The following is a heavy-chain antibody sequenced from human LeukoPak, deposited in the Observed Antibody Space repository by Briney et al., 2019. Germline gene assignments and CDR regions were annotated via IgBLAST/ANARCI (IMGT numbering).Heavy chain of an antibody. CDR1: GFTFSNAW. CDR3: TNLYNRAWSSTGA. CDR2: IKSKTDGETT. V-gene: IGHV3-15*01. Sequence: PGGSLRLSCAASGFTFSNAWMSWVRQAPGKGLEWVGRIKSKTDGETTDYAATVKGRFTISSDDSKNTLYLHLNSPKTEDTAVYYFTNLYNRAWSSTGAGGQGTLVTVSS. D-gene: IGHD6-19*01. J-gene: IGHJ4*02.